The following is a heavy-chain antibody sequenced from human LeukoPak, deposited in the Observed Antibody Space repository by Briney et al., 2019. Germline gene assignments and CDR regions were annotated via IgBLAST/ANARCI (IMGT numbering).Heavy chain of an antibody. CDR2: IYYSGST. CDR1: GGSISSYY. V-gene: IGHV4-59*01. D-gene: IGHD5-18*01. CDR3: ARVWGYSYGPLYYYYYGMDV. Sequence: PSETLSLTCTVPGGSISSYYWSWIRQPPGKGLEWIGYIYYSGSTNYNPSLKSRVTISVDTSKNQFSLKLSSVTAADTAVYYCARVWGYSYGPLYYYYYGMDVWGQGTTVTVSS. J-gene: IGHJ6*02.